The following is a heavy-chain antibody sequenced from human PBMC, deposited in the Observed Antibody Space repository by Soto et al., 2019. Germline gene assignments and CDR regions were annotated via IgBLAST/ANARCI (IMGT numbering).Heavy chain of an antibody. Sequence: GASVKVSCKASGGTFSSYAISWVRQAPGQGLEWMGGITPIFGTANYAQKFQGRVTITADESTSTAYMELSSLRSEDTAVYYCVRHIVVVTATRYYYYGMDVWGQGTTVTV. CDR3: VRHIVVVTATRYYYYGMDV. D-gene: IGHD2-21*02. CDR2: ITPIFGTA. V-gene: IGHV1-69*13. CDR1: GGTFSSYA. J-gene: IGHJ6*02.